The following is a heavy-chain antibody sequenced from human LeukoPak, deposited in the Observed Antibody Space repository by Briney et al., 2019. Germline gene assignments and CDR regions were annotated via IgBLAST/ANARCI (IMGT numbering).Heavy chain of an antibody. J-gene: IGHJ4*02. Sequence: GGSLRLSCAASGFTFSSYAMHWVRQAPGKGLEWVAVISYDGSNKYYADSVKGRFTISRDNPKNTLYLQMNSLRAEDTAVYYCARDFGGNSIQYYFDYWGQGTLVTVSS. CDR1: GFTFSSYA. CDR2: ISYDGSNK. CDR3: ARDFGGNSIQYYFDY. V-gene: IGHV3-30*04. D-gene: IGHD4-23*01.